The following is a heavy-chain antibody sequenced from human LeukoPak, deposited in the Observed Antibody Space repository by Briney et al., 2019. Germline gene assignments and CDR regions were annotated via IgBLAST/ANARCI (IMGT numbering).Heavy chain of an antibody. CDR1: GGSISSYY. Sequence: SETLFLTCTVSGGSISSYYWSWIRQPPGKGLEWIGYIYYSGSTNYNPSLKSRVTISVDTSKNQFSLKLSSVTAADTAVYYCARAGPVGATRGVLDYWGQGTLVTVSS. J-gene: IGHJ4*02. V-gene: IGHV4-59*01. D-gene: IGHD1-26*01. CDR2: IYYSGST. CDR3: ARAGPVGATRGVLDY.